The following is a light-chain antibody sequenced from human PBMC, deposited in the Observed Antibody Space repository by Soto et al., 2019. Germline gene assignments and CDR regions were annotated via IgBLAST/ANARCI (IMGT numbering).Light chain of an antibody. Sequence: EIVLKQSPSTLSLSPGERATLSCMASPSVTNYLAWYQQKPVQPPRLLIYGAFNRAAGIPARFSGSGSGTDFTLTISSLEPEDSAVYYCQQRNIWPPVTFGQGTRLEIK. CDR2: GAF. J-gene: IGKJ5*01. V-gene: IGKV3-11*01. CDR3: QQRNIWPPVT. CDR1: PSVTNY.